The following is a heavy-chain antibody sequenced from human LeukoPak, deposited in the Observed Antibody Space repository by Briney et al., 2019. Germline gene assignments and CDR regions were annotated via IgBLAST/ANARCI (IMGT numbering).Heavy chain of an antibody. CDR2: TYYTGSA. V-gene: IGHV4-39*02. J-gene: IGHJ4*02. D-gene: IGHD5-24*01. Sequence: SSDTLSLTCTVSGGSITSGSYHWGWIRQSPGKGLERIGNTYYTGSAYYRPSLQSRVSISVDTSKKEFSLKLTSVTAADTAVYYCARDRDGYAYSFDYWGQGTLVTVSS. CDR3: ARDRDGYAYSFDY. CDR1: GGSITSGSYH.